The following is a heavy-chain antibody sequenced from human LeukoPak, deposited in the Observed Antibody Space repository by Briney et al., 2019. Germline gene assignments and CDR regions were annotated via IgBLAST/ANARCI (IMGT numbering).Heavy chain of an antibody. CDR2: INHSGST. Sequence: SETLSLTCAVYGGSFSGYYWSWIRQPPGKGLEWIGEINHSGSTNYNPFLKSRVTISVDTSKNQFSLKLSSVTAADTAVYYCARGRDYGDYSGFDYWGQGTLVTVSS. J-gene: IGHJ4*02. CDR1: GGSFSGYY. V-gene: IGHV4-34*01. D-gene: IGHD4-17*01. CDR3: ARGRDYGDYSGFDY.